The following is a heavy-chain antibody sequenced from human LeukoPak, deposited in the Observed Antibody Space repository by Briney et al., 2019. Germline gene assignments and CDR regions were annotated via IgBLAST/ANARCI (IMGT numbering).Heavy chain of an antibody. D-gene: IGHD2-2*01. Sequence: PGGSLRPSCAASGFTFSSYAMSWVRQAPGKGLEWVSAISGSGGSTYYADSVKGRFTISRDNSKNTLFLQMNSLRAEDTAVYYCAKDGEDIVVVPAAFMDVWGKGTTVTISS. J-gene: IGHJ6*03. CDR3: AKDGEDIVVVPAAFMDV. V-gene: IGHV3-23*01. CDR1: GFTFSSYA. CDR2: ISGSGGST.